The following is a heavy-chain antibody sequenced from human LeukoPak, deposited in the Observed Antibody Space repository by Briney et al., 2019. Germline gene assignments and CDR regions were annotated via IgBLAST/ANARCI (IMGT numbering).Heavy chain of an antibody. Sequence: PSETLSLTCSVSGGSISSYYWSWIRQPPGKGLEWIGYIYYSGSTNYNPSLKSRVTISVDTSKNQFSLKLSSVTAADTAVYYCARSLLGDILTGYSGYFDYWGQGTLVTVSS. CDR2: IYYSGST. J-gene: IGHJ4*02. CDR3: ARSLLGDILTGYSGYFDY. CDR1: GGSISSYY. V-gene: IGHV4-59*01. D-gene: IGHD3-9*01.